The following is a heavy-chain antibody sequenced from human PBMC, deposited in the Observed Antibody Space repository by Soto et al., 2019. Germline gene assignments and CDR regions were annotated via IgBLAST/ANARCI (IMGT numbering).Heavy chain of an antibody. D-gene: IGHD1-1*01. V-gene: IGHV1-69*06. Sequence: QVQLVQSGAEVKKPGASVKVSCTASGGTFSSYAISWVRQAPGQGLEWMGGIIPIFGTANYAQKFQGRVTITADKSTSTAYTELSSRRSADTAVYDCAAEGPNSGTADYWGQETLVTFSS. CDR3: AAEGPNSGTADY. CDR2: IIPIFGTA. J-gene: IGHJ4*02. CDR1: GGTFSSYA.